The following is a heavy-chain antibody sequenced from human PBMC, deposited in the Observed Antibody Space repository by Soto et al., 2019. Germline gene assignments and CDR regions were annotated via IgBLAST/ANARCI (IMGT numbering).Heavy chain of an antibody. CDR3: AKAPYSIAVAGSYYYGMDV. V-gene: IGHV3-30*18. D-gene: IGHD6-19*01. J-gene: IGHJ6*02. CDR1: GFTFSSYG. Sequence: GGSLRLSCAASGFTFSSYGMHWVRQAPGKGLEWVAVISYDGSNKYYADSVKGRFTISRDNSKNTLYLQMNSLRAEDTAVYYCAKAPYSIAVAGSYYYGMDVWGQGTTVTSP. CDR2: ISYDGSNK.